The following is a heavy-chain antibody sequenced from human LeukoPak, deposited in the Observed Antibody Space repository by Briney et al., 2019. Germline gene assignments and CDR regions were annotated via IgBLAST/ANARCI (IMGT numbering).Heavy chain of an antibody. CDR3: ARIPLGYSGAYYFDY. CDR2: IYYSGST. CDR1: GGSISSYY. D-gene: IGHD5-12*01. V-gene: IGHV4-59*01. Sequence: SETLSLTCTVSGGSISSYYWSWIRQPPGKGLEWIGYIYYSGSTNYNPSLKSRVTISVDTSKNQFSLKLSSVTAADTAVYYCARIPLGYSGAYYFDYWGQGTLVTVSP. J-gene: IGHJ4*02.